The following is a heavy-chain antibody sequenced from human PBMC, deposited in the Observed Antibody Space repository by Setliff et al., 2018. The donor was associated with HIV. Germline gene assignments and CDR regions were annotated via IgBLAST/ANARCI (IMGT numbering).Heavy chain of an antibody. CDR1: DGSFSSDY. J-gene: IGHJ3*02. CDR3: ARAEMATIVAFDI. D-gene: IGHD5-12*01. CDR2: IYYSGST. V-gene: IGHV4-59*01. Sequence: DGSFSSDYWTWIRQTPGKGLEWIGYIYYSGSTKYNPSLTSRVTISVDTSKNHFSLKLTSVTAADTAVYYCARAEMATIVAFDIWGQGTMVTVSS.